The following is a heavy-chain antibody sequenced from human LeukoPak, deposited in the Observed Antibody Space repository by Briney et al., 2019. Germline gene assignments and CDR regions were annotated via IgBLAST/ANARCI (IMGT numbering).Heavy chain of an antibody. CDR1: GFTFSSYS. CDR3: ARSGGSSARVNAFDI. D-gene: IGHD2-15*01. Sequence: GSLRLSCAASGFTFSSYSMNWIRQPPGKGLEWIGEINHSGSTNYNPSLKSRVTISVDTSKNQFSLKLSSVTAADTAVYYCARSGGSSARVNAFDIWGQGTMVTVSS. CDR2: INHSGST. V-gene: IGHV4-34*01. J-gene: IGHJ3*02.